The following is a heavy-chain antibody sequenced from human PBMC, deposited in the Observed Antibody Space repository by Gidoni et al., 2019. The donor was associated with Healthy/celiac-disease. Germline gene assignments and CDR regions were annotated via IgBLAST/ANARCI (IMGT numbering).Heavy chain of an antibody. CDR3: AREGWANYYDSSGYVYYGMDV. V-gene: IGHV4-59*01. D-gene: IGHD3-22*01. Sequence: QVQLQESGPGLVKPSETLSLTCTVSGGSISRYYWSWIRQPPGKGLEWSGYIYYSVCTKYNPSLKTRVTISVDSSQNQFSLKLRSVTAADTAVYYCAREGWANYYDSSGYVYYGMDVWGQGTTVTVSS. CDR2: IYYSVCT. CDR1: GGSISRYY. J-gene: IGHJ6*02.